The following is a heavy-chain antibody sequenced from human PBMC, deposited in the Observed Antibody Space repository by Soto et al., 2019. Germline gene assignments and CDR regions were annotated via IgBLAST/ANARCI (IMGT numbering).Heavy chain of an antibody. V-gene: IGHV1-3*01. Sequence: QVQLVQSGAEVKKPGASVKVSCKASGYTFTSYAMHWVRQAPGQRLEWMGWINAGNGNTKYSQKFQGRVHITRDTSASTAYMELSSLRSEDTAVYYCARTVGYYYGMDVWGQGTTVTVSS. D-gene: IGHD4-17*01. CDR2: INAGNGNT. CDR1: GYTFTSYA. CDR3: ARTVGYYYGMDV. J-gene: IGHJ6*02.